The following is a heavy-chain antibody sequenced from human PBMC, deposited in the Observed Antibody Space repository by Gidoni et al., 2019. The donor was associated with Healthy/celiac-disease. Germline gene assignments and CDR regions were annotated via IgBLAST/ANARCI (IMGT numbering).Heavy chain of an antibody. D-gene: IGHD3-10*01. Sequence: QVQLQHWGAGLLTPSETLSLTCAVYGGSFSGFYWSWIRQPPGKGLEWIGEINDSGSTNYTPSRKSRVTISVDTSKNQVSQKLSSVTAADTAVYYCARVRRLWFGEQRLYAFDIWGQGTMVTVSS. CDR2: INDSGST. CDR1: GGSFSGFY. CDR3: ARVRRLWFGEQRLYAFDI. V-gene: IGHV4-34*01. J-gene: IGHJ3*02.